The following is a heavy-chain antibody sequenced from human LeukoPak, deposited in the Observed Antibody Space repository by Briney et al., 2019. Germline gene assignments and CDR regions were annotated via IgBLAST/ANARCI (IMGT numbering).Heavy chain of an antibody. D-gene: IGHD3-3*01. CDR1: GGSISSYY. CDR2: IYHGGST. CDR3: ARWEITIFGVVSNDAFDI. J-gene: IGHJ3*02. V-gene: IGHV4-59*08. Sequence: SETLSLTCTVSGGSISSYYWSWIRQPPGKGLEWIGYIYHGGSTNYNPALKSRVTISVDMSRNQFSLKLSSVTAADTAVYYCARWEITIFGVVSNDAFDIWGQGTMVTVSS.